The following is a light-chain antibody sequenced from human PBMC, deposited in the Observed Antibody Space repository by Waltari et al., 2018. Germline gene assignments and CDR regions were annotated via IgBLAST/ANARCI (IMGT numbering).Light chain of an antibody. CDR2: EDN. CDR3: QSYDSSTVV. Sequence: NFMLTQPHSVSESPGKTVTISCTRSSGRIASNNVPWYQQRPGSSPTTVIYEDNQRPSGVPDRFSGSIDSSSNSASLTISGLKTEDEADYYCQSYDSSTVVFGGGTKLTVL. CDR1: SGRIASNN. V-gene: IGLV6-57*01. J-gene: IGLJ2*01.